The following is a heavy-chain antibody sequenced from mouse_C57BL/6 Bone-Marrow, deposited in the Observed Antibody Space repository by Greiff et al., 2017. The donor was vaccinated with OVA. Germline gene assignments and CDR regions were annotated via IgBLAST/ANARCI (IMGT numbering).Heavy chain of an antibody. D-gene: IGHD2-10*01. V-gene: IGHV1-64*01. CDR2: IHPNSGSP. CDR1: GYTFTSYW. Sequence: QVQLKQPGAELVKPGASVKLSCKASGYTFTSYWMHWVKQRPGQGLEWIGMIHPNSGSPNYNEKFKSKATLTVDKSSSPAYMQLSSLTSEDSAVYYGARSYYGNFWFAYWGQGTLVTVSA. J-gene: IGHJ3*01. CDR3: ARSYYGNFWFAY.